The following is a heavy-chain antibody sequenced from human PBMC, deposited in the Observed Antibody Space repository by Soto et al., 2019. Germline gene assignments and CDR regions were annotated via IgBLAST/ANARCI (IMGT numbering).Heavy chain of an antibody. J-gene: IGHJ6*02. V-gene: IGHV4-39*02. CDR1: GGSISSSSYY. CDR3: AREGDIVVVPSVMDV. Sequence: QLQLQESGPGLVKPSETLSLTCTVSGGSISSSSYYWGWIRQPPGKGLEWIGSIYYSGSTYYNPSPKSRVTISVDTSKNQFALKLSSVTAADTAVYYCAREGDIVVVPSVMDVWGQGTTVTVSS. D-gene: IGHD2-15*01. CDR2: IYYSGST.